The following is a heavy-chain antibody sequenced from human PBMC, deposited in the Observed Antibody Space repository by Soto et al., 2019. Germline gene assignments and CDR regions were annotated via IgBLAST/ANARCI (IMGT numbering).Heavy chain of an antibody. CDR3: PRVRVVRGVIHWFDP. J-gene: IGHJ5*02. CDR1: DGSISSGGYY. CDR2: IYYSGST. D-gene: IGHD3-10*01. Sequence: SESLSLTCTVSDGSISSGGYYWSWIRQHPGKGLEWIGYIYYSGSTYYNPSLKSRVTISVDTSKNQFSLKLSSVTAADTAVYYCPRVRVVRGVIHWFDPWGQGTLVTVSS. V-gene: IGHV4-31*03.